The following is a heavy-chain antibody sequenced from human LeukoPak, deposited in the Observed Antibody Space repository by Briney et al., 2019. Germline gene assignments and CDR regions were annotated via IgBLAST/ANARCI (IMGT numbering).Heavy chain of an antibody. CDR2: IYYSGST. J-gene: IGHJ5*02. Sequence: SSETLSLTCTVSGGSISSYYWSWIRQPPGKGLGWVGYIYYSGSTNYNPSLKSRVTISGDTSKNPFSLKLSSVTAADTAVYYCARHYGSGRLHNWFDPWGQGTLVTVSS. D-gene: IGHD3-10*01. CDR1: GGSISSYY. V-gene: IGHV4-59*08. CDR3: ARHYGSGRLHNWFDP.